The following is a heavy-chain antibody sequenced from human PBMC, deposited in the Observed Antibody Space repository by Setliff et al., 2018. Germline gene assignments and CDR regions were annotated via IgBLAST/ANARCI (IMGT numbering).Heavy chain of an antibody. Sequence: SETLSLTCTVSGGSIRSSTHYWGWIRQPPGKGLEWIGYFYHSGSMNYSPSLKGRVTMSVDTSNNQLSLKLTSVSAADTAVYYCARAYYYASGNSHNYYMDVWGKGTAVTVSS. CDR1: GGSIRSSTHY. D-gene: IGHD3-10*01. CDR3: ARAYYYASGNSHNYYMDV. CDR2: FYHSGSM. J-gene: IGHJ6*03. V-gene: IGHV4-61*05.